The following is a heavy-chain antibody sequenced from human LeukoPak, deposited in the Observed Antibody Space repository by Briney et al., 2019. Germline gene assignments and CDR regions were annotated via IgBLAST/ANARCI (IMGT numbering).Heavy chain of an antibody. Sequence: SETLSLTCTVSGHSISSGYFWGWIRQSPGKGLEWIASSYYTGTTYYNPSLKSRLTISVDTSKNQFSLKLSSVTAADTAVYYCATIATGRVDPDYWGQGSLVTVSS. J-gene: IGHJ4*02. CDR3: ATIATGRVDPDY. D-gene: IGHD6-13*01. V-gene: IGHV4-38-2*02. CDR1: GHSISSGYF. CDR2: SYYTGTT.